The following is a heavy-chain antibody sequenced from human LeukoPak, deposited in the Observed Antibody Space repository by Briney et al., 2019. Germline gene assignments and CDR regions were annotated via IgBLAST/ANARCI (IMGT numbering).Heavy chain of an antibody. CDR2: INTDGSST. CDR3: AKEGSGWYHIDY. J-gene: IGHJ4*02. D-gene: IGHD6-19*01. CDR1: GFTFSSYW. V-gene: IGHV3-74*01. Sequence: PGGSLRLSCAASGFTFSSYWMHWVRQVPGQGLVWVSRINTDGSSTSYADSVKGRFTFSRDNAKSTLYLQMNSLRAEDTAVYYCAKEGSGWYHIDYWGQGTLVTVSS.